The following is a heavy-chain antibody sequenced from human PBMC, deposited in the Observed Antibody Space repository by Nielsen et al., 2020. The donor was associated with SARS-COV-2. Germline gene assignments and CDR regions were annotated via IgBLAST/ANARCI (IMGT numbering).Heavy chain of an antibody. J-gene: IGHJ6*02. CDR3: AKDGGSPIFGVVTYYYYYGMDV. V-gene: IGHV3-30*18. D-gene: IGHD3-3*01. Sequence: GESLKISCAASGFTFRTFGMHWVRQAPGKGLEWVALISYDGTIKYYVDSVKGRFTISRDNSKNTLYLQMNSLRAEDTAVYYCAKDGGSPIFGVVTYYYYYGMDVWGQGTTVTVSS. CDR1: GFTFRTFG. CDR2: ISYDGTIK.